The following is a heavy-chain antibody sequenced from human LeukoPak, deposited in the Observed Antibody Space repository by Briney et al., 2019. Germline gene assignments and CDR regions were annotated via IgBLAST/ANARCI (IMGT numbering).Heavy chain of an antibody. CDR2: INHSGST. D-gene: IGHD3-16*01. Sequence: PSETLSLTCAVYGGSFSGYYWSWIRQPPGKGLEWIGEINHSGSTNYNPSLKSRVTISVDTSKNHFSLKLSSVTAADTAVYYCARDRGRNGGFDYWGQGTLVTVFS. J-gene: IGHJ4*02. V-gene: IGHV4-34*01. CDR3: ARDRGRNGGFDY. CDR1: GGSFSGYY.